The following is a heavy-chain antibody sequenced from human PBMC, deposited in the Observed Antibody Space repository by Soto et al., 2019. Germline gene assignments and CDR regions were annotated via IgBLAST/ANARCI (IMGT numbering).Heavy chain of an antibody. D-gene: IGHD3-3*01. CDR3: AKVLVFWSGYPNWFDP. Sequence: GGSLRLSCAASGFTFSSYAMSWVRQAPGKGLERVSAISGSGGSTYYADSVKGRFTISRDNSKSTLYLQMNSLRAEDTAVYYCAKVLVFWSGYPNWFDPWGQGTLVTVSS. V-gene: IGHV3-23*01. CDR1: GFTFSSYA. J-gene: IGHJ5*02. CDR2: ISGSGGST.